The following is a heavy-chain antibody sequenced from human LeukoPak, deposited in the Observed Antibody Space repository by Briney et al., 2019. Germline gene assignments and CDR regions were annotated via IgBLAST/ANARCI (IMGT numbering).Heavy chain of an antibody. CDR1: GYTFTGYY. Sequence: ASVKVPCKASGYTFTGYYMHWVRQAPGQGLEWMGWINPNSGGTNYAQKFQGRVTMTRDTSISTAYMELSRLRSDDTAVYYCARATAYGSGSYYRASPFDYWGQGTLVTVSS. CDR2: INPNSGGT. J-gene: IGHJ4*02. CDR3: ARATAYGSGSYYRASPFDY. D-gene: IGHD3-10*01. V-gene: IGHV1-2*02.